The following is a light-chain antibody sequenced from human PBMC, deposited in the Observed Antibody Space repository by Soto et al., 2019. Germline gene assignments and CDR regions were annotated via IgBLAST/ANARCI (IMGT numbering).Light chain of an antibody. CDR1: QSITNW. CDR2: DAS. CDR3: QQYNSYPFT. Sequence: IQMTQSPSTLSASIGDTVTITCRASQSITNWLAWYRQKPGKAPKLLIYDASSLASGVPSRFSGSGSGTEFTLTISSLQPDDFATYYCQQYNSYPFTFGPGTKVD. J-gene: IGKJ3*01. V-gene: IGKV1-5*01.